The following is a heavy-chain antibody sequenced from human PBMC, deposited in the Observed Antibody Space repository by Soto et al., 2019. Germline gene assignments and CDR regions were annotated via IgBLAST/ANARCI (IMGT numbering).Heavy chain of an antibody. J-gene: IGHJ4*01. CDR2: FHNSVNT. Sequence: SETLSLTCSISGGSISGYHWNWIRQTPGKGVEWIGYFHNSVNTKYSSSLKSRVTISVDMSKNQSSLILNSVTAADTAVYYCARGVLHWGQGTLVTVSS. CDR1: GGSISGYH. V-gene: IGHV4-59*12. CDR3: ARGVLH.